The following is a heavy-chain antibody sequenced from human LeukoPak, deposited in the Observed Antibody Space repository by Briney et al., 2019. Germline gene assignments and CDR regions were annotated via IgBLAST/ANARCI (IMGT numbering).Heavy chain of an antibody. V-gene: IGHV3-11*01. D-gene: IGHD2-2*01. J-gene: IGHJ6*02. CDR1: GFTFSDYY. CDR2: ISSSGSTI. CDR3: ARDRVVYCSSTSGYNYYYGMDV. Sequence: GGSLRLSCAASGFTFSDYYMSWIRQAPGKGLEWVSYISSSGSTIYYADSVKDRFTISRDNAKNSLYLQMNSLRAEDTAVYYCARDRVVYCSSTSGYNYYYGMDVWGQGTMVTVSS.